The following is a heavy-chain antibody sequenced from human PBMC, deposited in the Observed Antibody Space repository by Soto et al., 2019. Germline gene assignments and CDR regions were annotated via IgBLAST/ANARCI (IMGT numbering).Heavy chain of an antibody. V-gene: IGHV3-30-3*01. J-gene: IGHJ3*02. CDR3: AREGPVDGLDI. CDR2: ISYDGTNK. CDR1: GFSFSISP. Sequence: QVQLVESGGGVVQPGRSLRLSCAASGFSFSISPMHWVRQAPGKGPEWVALISYDGTNKFYADSVKGRFTISRDNAKNSLFLQMNSLRAEDTAVYYCAREGPVDGLDIWGQGTMVTVSS.